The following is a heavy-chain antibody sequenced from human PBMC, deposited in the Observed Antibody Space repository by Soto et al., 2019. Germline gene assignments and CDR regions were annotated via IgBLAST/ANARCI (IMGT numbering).Heavy chain of an antibody. Sequence: GGSLRLSCAASGFTFSSYSMNWVRQAPGKWLEWVSYISSSSSTIYYADSVKGRFTISRDNAKNSLYLQMNSLRDEDTAVYYCASAQAVSSSWDLDYYGMDVWGQGTTVNVSS. D-gene: IGHD6-13*01. CDR1: GFTFSSYS. J-gene: IGHJ6*02. CDR2: ISSSSSTI. V-gene: IGHV3-48*02. CDR3: ASAQAVSSSWDLDYYGMDV.